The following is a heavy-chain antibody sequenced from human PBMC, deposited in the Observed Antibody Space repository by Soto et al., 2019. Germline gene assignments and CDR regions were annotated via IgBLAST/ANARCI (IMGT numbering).Heavy chain of an antibody. Sequence: EVQLVESGGDLVQPGGSLRLSCAASGFTCAKYSMNWVRQVPGKGLELISYIISTGNTINYAHSLRGRFTIFRDNAANSLYLQMSTLRDYDMAVYYGARLFISSRSCDSWGQGTPVTVSS. V-gene: IGHV3-48*02. CDR1: GFTCAKYS. D-gene: IGHD3-3*02. CDR2: IISTGNTI. CDR3: ARLFISSRSCDS. J-gene: IGHJ4*02.